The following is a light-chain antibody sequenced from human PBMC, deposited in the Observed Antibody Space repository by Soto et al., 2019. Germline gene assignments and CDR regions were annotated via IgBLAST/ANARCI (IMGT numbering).Light chain of an antibody. V-gene: IGLV1-47*01. CDR3: AARDDSLSSVV. CDR1: GSNIGSNY. CDR2: RNN. Sequence: QSVLTQPPSASGTPGQRVTISCSGSGSNIGSNYVYWYQQLPGTAPKLLIYRNNQRPSGVPDRFSGSKSGTSASLAISGLRSEDEADYYCAARDDSLSSVVFGGGNKLTVL. J-gene: IGLJ2*01.